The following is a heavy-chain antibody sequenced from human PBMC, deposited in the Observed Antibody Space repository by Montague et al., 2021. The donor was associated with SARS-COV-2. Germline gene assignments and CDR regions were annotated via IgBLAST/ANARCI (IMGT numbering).Heavy chain of an antibody. CDR1: GGFISSSY. CDR2: IYHSGNT. D-gene: IGHD2-8*02. J-gene: IGHJ4*02. CDR3: ARLESSWWFFDY. Sequence: SETLSLTCTVPGGFISSSYWSWIRQPPGKGLEWIGYIYHSGNTNYNPSLKSRVTISIDTSMNQFSLSRSSMTAADTAVYYCARLESSWWFFDYWGQGTLVTVSS. V-gene: IGHV4-59*12.